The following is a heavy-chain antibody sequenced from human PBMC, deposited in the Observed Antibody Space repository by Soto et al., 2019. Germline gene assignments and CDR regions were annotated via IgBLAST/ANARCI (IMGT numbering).Heavy chain of an antibody. J-gene: IGHJ4*02. Sequence: ASVKVSCKASGYTFTGYYMHWVRQAPGQGLEWMGWINPNSGGTNYAQKFQGRVTTTRDTSISTAYMELSRLRSDDTAVYYCARDSQYDFWSGYSFDYWGQGTLVTVSS. CDR1: GYTFTGYY. CDR3: ARDSQYDFWSGYSFDY. CDR2: INPNSGGT. V-gene: IGHV1-2*02. D-gene: IGHD3-3*01.